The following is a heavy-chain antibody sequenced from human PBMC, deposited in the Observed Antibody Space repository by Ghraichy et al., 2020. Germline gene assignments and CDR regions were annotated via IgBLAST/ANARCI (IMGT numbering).Heavy chain of an antibody. CDR2: IIPIFGTA. D-gene: IGHD3-3*01. J-gene: IGHJ6*02. Sequence: SVKVSCKASGGTFSSYAISWVRQAPGQGLEWMGGIIPIFGTANYAQKFQGRVTITADESTSTAYMELSSLRSEDTAVYYCARSIQLRFLDRYGDYYYYYGMDVWGQGTTVTVSS. V-gene: IGHV1-69*13. CDR1: GGTFSSYA. CDR3: ARSIQLRFLDRYGDYYYYYGMDV.